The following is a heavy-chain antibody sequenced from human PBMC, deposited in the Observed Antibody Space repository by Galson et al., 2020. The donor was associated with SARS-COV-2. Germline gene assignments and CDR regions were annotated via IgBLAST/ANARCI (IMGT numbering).Heavy chain of an antibody. CDR3: AGDLGGFHDA. D-gene: IGHD3-16*01. J-gene: IGHJ5*02. CDR1: GFTFSSHA. Sequence: QLGESLKTPCAASGFTFSSHAMHWVRQAPGQGPEWGAVISYDGSKKYYADSVKGRFTMPRDNSKNTPYLQMNSPRAQDTAGYYCAGDLGGFHDAWGQGTLVTVSS. V-gene: IGHV3-30*04. CDR2: ISYDGSKK.